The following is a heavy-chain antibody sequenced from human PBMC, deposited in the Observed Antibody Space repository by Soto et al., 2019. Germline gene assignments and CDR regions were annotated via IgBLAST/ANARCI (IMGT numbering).Heavy chain of an antibody. CDR1: GYTFTSYG. CDR2: ISAHNGNT. CDR3: ARGRYGDY. V-gene: IGHV1-18*01. Sequence: QVHLVQSGAEVKKPGASVKVSCKASGYTFTSYGITWVRQAPGQGLEWMGWISAHNGNTDYAQKLQGRVIVTRDTSTSTAHMELRKLISDDTAVYYCARGRYGDYWGQGALVTVSS. D-gene: IGHD1-1*01. J-gene: IGHJ4*02.